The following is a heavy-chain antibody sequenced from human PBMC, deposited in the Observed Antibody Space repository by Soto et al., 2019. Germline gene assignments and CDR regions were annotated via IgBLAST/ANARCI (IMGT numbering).Heavy chain of an antibody. J-gene: IGHJ5*02. V-gene: IGHV1-69*13. D-gene: IGHD2-2*01. CDR2: IIPIFGTA. CDR1: GGTFSSYA. CDR3: ARVPRYSFEIVQVPAVMFEDWFDP. Sequence: ASVKVSCKASGGTFSSYAISWVRQAPGQGLEWMGGIIPIFGTAKYAQKFQGRITITADESTSTAYMELSDLRSEDTAVYYCARVPRYSFEIVQVPAVMFEDWFDPWGQGTLVTVSS.